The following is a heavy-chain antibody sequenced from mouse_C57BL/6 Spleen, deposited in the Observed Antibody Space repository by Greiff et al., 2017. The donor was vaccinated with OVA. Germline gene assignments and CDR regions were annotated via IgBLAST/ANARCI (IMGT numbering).Heavy chain of an antibody. D-gene: IGHD1-1*01. J-gene: IGHJ3*01. CDR2: ISSGGDYI. Sequence: EVMLVESGEGLVKPGGSLKLSCAASGFTFSSYAMSWVRQTPEKRLEWVAYISSGGDYIYYADTVKGRFTISRDNARNTLYLQMSSLKSEDTAMYYCTRGYYGSSSFAYWGQGTLVTVSA. V-gene: IGHV5-9-1*02. CDR1: GFTFSSYA. CDR3: TRGYYGSSSFAY.